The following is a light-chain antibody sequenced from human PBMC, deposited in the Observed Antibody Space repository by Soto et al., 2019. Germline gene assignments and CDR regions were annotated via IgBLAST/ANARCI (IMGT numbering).Light chain of an antibody. CDR2: EVN. V-gene: IGLV2-8*01. CDR1: SSDVGGYNY. Sequence: QPALTQPPSASGSPGQSVAISCTGTSSDVGGYNYVSWYQQHPGKAPKLMIYEVNKRPSGVPDRFSGSKSGNTASLTVSGLEAEDEDDYYCSSYASSSNVFGTGTKVTVL. CDR3: SSYASSSNV. J-gene: IGLJ1*01.